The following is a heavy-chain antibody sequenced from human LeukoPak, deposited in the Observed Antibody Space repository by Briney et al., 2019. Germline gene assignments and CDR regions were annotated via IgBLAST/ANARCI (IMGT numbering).Heavy chain of an antibody. CDR3: AKDYCTNGVCYRGAPDY. J-gene: IGHJ4*02. CDR1: GFTFISYE. CDR2: ISSSGDTT. V-gene: IGHV3-48*03. Sequence: GGSLRLSCAASGFTFISYEMNWVRQAPGKGLEWVSYISSSGDTTYYADSMKGRFTISRDNSKNTLYLQMNSPRAEDTAVYYCAKDYCTNGVCYRGAPDYWGQGTLVTVSS. D-gene: IGHD2-8*01.